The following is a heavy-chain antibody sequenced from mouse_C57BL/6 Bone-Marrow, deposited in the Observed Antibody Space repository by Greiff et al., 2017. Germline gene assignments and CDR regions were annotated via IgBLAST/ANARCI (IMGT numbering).Heavy chain of an antibody. Sequence: DVKLQESGPGLAKPSQTLSLTCSVTGYSFTSDSWNWIRKFPGNKLEYMGYISYSGSNYYNPSLKSRISITRDTSKNQYYLQLNSVTNEDTATYYCARWSDGSSSFDYWGQGTTLTVSS. D-gene: IGHD1-1*01. CDR2: ISYSGSN. CDR1: GYSFTSDS. V-gene: IGHV3-8*01. CDR3: ARWSDGSSSFDY. J-gene: IGHJ2*01.